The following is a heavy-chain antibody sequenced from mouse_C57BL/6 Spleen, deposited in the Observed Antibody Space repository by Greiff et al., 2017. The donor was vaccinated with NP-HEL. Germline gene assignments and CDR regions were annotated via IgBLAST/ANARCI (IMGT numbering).Heavy chain of an antibody. CDR2: ISSGSSTI. V-gene: IGHV5-17*01. J-gene: IGHJ1*03. D-gene: IGHD2-10*02. Sequence: DVHLVESGGGLVKPGGSLKLSCAASGFTFSDYGMHWVRQAPEKGLEWVAYISSGSSTIYYADTVKGRFTISRDNAKNTLFLQMTSLRSEDTAMYYCARPGYGNYEYFDVWGTGTTVTVSS. CDR1: GFTFSDYG. CDR3: ARPGYGNYEYFDV.